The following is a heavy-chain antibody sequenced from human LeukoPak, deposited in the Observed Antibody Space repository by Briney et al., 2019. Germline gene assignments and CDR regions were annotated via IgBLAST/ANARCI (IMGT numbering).Heavy chain of an antibody. CDR3: AKGVGGSPTYFDY. Sequence: PGGSLRLSCAASGFTFSSYGMHWVRQAPGKGLEWVAVISYDGSNKYYADSVKGRFTISRDNSKNTLYLQMNSLRAEDTAVYYCAKGVGGSPTYFDYWGQGTLVTVSS. CDR2: ISYDGSNK. J-gene: IGHJ4*02. D-gene: IGHD1-26*01. CDR1: GFTFSSYG. V-gene: IGHV3-30*18.